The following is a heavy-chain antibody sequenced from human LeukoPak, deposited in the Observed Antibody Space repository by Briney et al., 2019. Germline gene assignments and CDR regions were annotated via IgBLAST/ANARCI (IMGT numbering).Heavy chain of an antibody. CDR1: GGTFSSYA. D-gene: IGHD5-18*01. Sequence: SVKVSCKASGGTFSSYAISWVRQAPGQGLEWMGRIIPLFDTPNYAQKFQGRVTITADKSTSTAYMELSSLRSEDTAVYYCAREDTATVTCDYWGQGTLVTVSS. J-gene: IGHJ4*02. CDR2: IIPLFDTP. V-gene: IGHV1-69*06. CDR3: AREDTATVTCDY.